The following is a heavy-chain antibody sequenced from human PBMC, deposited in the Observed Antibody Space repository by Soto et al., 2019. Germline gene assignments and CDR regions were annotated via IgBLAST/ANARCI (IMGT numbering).Heavy chain of an antibody. CDR1: VFPFISYS. Sequence: PGWSLRLACVSSVFPFISYSMHWVRQAPGKGLEWVAIISYDGSKKYYADSVKGRFTISRDNTNNTLYLQMNSLRTDDTAVYYCARDNLAGVTTIPGGYWGQGTLVTVSS. J-gene: IGHJ4*02. D-gene: IGHD5-12*01. V-gene: IGHV3-30-3*01. CDR3: ARDNLAGVTTIPGGY. CDR2: ISYDGSKK.